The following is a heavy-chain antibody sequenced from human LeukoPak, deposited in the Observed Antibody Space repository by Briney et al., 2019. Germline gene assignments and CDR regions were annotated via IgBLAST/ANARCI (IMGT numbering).Heavy chain of an antibody. V-gene: IGHV1-8*03. D-gene: IGHD3-22*01. Sequence: VASVKVSCKASGYTFTSYDINWVRQATGQGLEWMGWMNPNSGNTGYAQKFQGRVTITRNTSISTAYMELSSLGSEDTAVYYCARGVAYDSSGVGDYWGQGTLVTVSS. J-gene: IGHJ4*02. CDR3: ARGVAYDSSGVGDY. CDR2: MNPNSGNT. CDR1: GYTFTSYD.